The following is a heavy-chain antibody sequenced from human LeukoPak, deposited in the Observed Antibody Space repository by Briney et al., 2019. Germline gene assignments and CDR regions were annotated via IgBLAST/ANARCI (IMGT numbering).Heavy chain of an antibody. CDR2: INSDGSST. D-gene: IGHD5-18*01. CDR3: ARDRGYGYLFDY. V-gene: IGHV3-74*01. CDR1: GFTFSSYW. J-gene: IGHJ4*02. Sequence: GGSLRLSCAASGFTFSSYWMHWVRQAPGKGLVWVSRINSDGSSTSYADSVKCRFTISRDNAKNTLYLQMNSLRAEDTAVYYCARDRGYGYLFDYWGQGTLVTVSS.